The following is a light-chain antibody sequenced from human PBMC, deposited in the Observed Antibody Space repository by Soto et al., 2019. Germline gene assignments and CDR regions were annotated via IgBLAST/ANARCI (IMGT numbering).Light chain of an antibody. V-gene: IGLV1-47*01. CDR3: ASWEDSLNGWV. Sequence: QSVLTQPPSASGTPGQRVNISCSGSSSNIGSNYVYWYRQFPGTAPKLLIQRNNQRPSGVPARFSGSKSGTSASLAISGLRSEDEADYYCASWEDSLNGWVIGGGTKLTVL. CDR1: SSNIGSNY. CDR2: RNN. J-gene: IGLJ3*02.